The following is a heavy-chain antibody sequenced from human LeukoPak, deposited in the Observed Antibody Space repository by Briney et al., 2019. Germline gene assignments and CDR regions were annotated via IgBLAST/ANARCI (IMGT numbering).Heavy chain of an antibody. CDR2: IYSTGSI. CDR1: GGSISSYY. V-gene: IGHV4-4*07. J-gene: IGHJ6*03. CDR3: ARDVTGTTYYYYYMGV. Sequence: SETLSLTCTVSGGSISSYYWSWFRQPAGEGLEWIGRIYSTGSINYNPSLKTRVTMSVDTSKNQFSLKLSSVTAADTAVYYCARDVTGTTYYYYYMGVWGKGTRSPSP. D-gene: IGHD1/OR15-1a*01.